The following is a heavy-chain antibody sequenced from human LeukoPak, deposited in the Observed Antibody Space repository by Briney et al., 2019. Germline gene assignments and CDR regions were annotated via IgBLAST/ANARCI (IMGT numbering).Heavy chain of an antibody. Sequence: SETLSLTCTVFGGSISSYHWNWIRQPPGKGLEWIGYIYYSGSTNYNPSLKSRVTISVDTSKNQFSLKLSSVTAADTAVYYCARVAWNHGYYYYYYMDVWGKGTTVTVSS. CDR2: IYYSGST. CDR3: ARVAWNHGYYYYYYMDV. J-gene: IGHJ6*03. D-gene: IGHD1-14*01. V-gene: IGHV4-59*01. CDR1: GGSISSYH.